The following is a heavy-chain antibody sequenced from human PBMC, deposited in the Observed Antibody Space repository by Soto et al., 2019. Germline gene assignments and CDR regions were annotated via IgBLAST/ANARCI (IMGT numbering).Heavy chain of an antibody. D-gene: IGHD3-9*01. J-gene: IGHJ3*01. CDR1: SYTFTNYY. Sequence: QVQLVQSGAEVMKPGASVKVSCKPSSYTFTNYYIHLVRQAPGQGLEWMGMINPSGGSTPFAQKSQGRVSMTRETSPYTFYMEPPSLRSADTAVHYCALEPVSKGEIFTGRYDAFNVWGQGPRVTVSS. CDR2: INPSGGST. CDR3: ALEPVSKGEIFTGRYDAFNV. V-gene: IGHV1-46*03.